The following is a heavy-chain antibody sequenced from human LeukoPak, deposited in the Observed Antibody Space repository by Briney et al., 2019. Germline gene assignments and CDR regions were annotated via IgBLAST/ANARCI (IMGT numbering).Heavy chain of an antibody. V-gene: IGHV3-48*03. J-gene: IGHJ6*03. D-gene: IGHD6-6*01. CDR3: ARDRYSSSPYYYYYYMDV. CDR2: ISSSGSTI. Sequence: GGSLRLSCAASGFTFSSYEMNWVRQAPGKGLEWVSYISSSGSTIYYADSVKGRFTISRDNAKNSLYLQMHSLRAEDTAVYYCARDRYSSSPYYYYYYMDVWGKGTTVTVSS. CDR1: GFTFSSYE.